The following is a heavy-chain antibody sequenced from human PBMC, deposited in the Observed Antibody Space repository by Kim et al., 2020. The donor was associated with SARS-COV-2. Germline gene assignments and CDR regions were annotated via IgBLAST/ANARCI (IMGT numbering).Heavy chain of an antibody. V-gene: IGHV1-46*01. Sequence: ASVKVSCKASGYTFTSYYMHWVRQAPGQGLEWMGIINPSGGSTSYAQKFQGRVTMTRDTSTSTVYMELSSLRSEDTAVYYCPSLATPVPYYYYYGMDVWGQGTTVTVSS. CDR1: GYTFTSYY. D-gene: IGHD5-12*01. CDR3: PSLATPVPYYYYYGMDV. CDR2: INPSGGST. J-gene: IGHJ6*02.